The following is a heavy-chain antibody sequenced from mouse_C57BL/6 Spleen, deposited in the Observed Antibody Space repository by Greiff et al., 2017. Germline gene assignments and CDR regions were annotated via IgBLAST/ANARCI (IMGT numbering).Heavy chain of an antibody. CDR3: ARNYDYDGYYFDY. CDR2: INPNNGGT. V-gene: IGHV1-18*01. D-gene: IGHD2-4*01. Sequence: EVKLVESGPELVKPGASVKIPCKASGYTFTDYNMDWVKQSHGKSLEWIGDINPNNGGTIYNQKFKGKATLTVDKSSSTAYMELRSLTSEDTAVYYCARNYDYDGYYFDYWGQGTTLTVSS. J-gene: IGHJ2*01. CDR1: GYTFTDYN.